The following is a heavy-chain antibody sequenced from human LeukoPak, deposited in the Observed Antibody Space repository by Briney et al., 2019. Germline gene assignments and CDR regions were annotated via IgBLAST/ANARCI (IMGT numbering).Heavy chain of an antibody. CDR3: ARVHSYYDSSGSY. CDR1: GFTFSSYA. Sequence: GGSLRLSCAASGFTFSSYAMHWVRQAPGKGLEWVSSISSSSSYIYYADSVKGRFTISRDNAKNSLYLQMNSLRAEDTAVYYCARVHSYYDSSGSYWGQGTLVTVSS. CDR2: ISSSSSYI. J-gene: IGHJ4*02. D-gene: IGHD3-22*01. V-gene: IGHV3-21*01.